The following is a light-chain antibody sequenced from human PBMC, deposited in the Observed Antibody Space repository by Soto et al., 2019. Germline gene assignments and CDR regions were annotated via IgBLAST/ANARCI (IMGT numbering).Light chain of an antibody. CDR2: EAS. J-gene: IGKJ3*01. Sequence: DIQMTQSPSSLSASVGDRVTITCQASQDISNYLNWYQQKPGKAPKLLIYEASNLETGVPSRFSGSESGTDFSFTISSLQPHDIVPSSCQKYDNLPPFTFGPGTKVDIK. V-gene: IGKV1-33*01. CDR1: QDISNY. CDR3: QKYDNLPPFT.